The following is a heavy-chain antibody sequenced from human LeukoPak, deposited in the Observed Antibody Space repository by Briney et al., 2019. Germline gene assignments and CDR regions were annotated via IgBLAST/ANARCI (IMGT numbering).Heavy chain of an antibody. CDR3: ARGSQRDAFDI. CDR1: GGSFSGYY. J-gene: IGHJ3*02. Sequence: PSETLSLTCAVYGGSFSGYYWSWIRQPPGKGLEWIGEINHSGSTNYNPSLKSRVTISVDTSKNQLSLKLSSVTAADTAVYYCARGSQRDAFDIWGQGTMVTVSS. D-gene: IGHD6-25*01. CDR2: INHSGST. V-gene: IGHV4-34*01.